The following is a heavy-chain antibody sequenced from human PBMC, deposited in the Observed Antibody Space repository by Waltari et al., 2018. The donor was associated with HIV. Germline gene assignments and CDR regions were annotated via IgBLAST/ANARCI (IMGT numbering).Heavy chain of an antibody. D-gene: IGHD5-12*01. CDR3: ARATHSGYDWVY. Sequence: QVQLRESGPGLVKPSETLSLTCSVSNDSISSFYWSWIRQRPGKGLQWVGCVYYTGRTNYSPPLKSRVSISVDTSKNRFSLKMTSVTAADTAIYYCARATHSGYDWVYWGPGTLVTVSS. J-gene: IGHJ4*02. CDR2: VYYTGRT. V-gene: IGHV4-59*01. CDR1: NDSISSFY.